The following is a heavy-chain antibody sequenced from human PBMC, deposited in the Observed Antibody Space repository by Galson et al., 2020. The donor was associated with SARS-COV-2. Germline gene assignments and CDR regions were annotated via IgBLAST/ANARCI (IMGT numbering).Heavy chain of an antibody. V-gene: IGHV4-30-2*06. D-gene: IGHD6-25*01. J-gene: IGHJ1*01. CDR1: GASVSSDDYS. Sequence: ASETLSLTCAVSGASVSSDDYSWTWIRQSAEKGLEWIGYIYHSRSTYYNPSFRSRVTMSLDTPRNQVSLKVTSMTAADTAMYFWASFKAAGGPAEYFQHWCQGALVSVSS. CDR3: ASFKAAGGPAEYFQH. CDR2: IYHSRST.